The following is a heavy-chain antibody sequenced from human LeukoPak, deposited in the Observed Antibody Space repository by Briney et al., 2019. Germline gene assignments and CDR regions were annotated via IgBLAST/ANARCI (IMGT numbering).Heavy chain of an antibody. CDR3: ARGGGFYGSGTTHFDY. CDR2: IYRSGST. Sequence: PSETLSLTCTVSGGSISSSSYYWGWIRQPPGKGLEWIGYIYRSGSTLYNPSLKSRVSITIDKSKNQFSLKLNSVTAADTAFYFCARGGGFYGSGTTHFDYWGQGALVTVSS. D-gene: IGHD3-10*01. J-gene: IGHJ4*02. CDR1: GGSISSSSYY. V-gene: IGHV4-61*05.